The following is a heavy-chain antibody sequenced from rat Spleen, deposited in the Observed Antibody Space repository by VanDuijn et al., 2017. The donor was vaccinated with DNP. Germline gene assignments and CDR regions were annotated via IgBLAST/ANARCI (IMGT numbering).Heavy chain of an antibody. CDR3: ATGTLAY. V-gene: IGHV3-1*01. CDR1: GYSITSDY. CDR2: ISYSGSS. J-gene: IGHJ3*01. Sequence: EVQLQESGPGLVKPSQSLSLTCSVTGYSITSDYWGWIRQFPGNKMEWIGHISYSGSSGYNPSLKSRISITRDTSKNQFFLQLNSVSTEDTATYYCATGTLAYWGQGTLVTVSS.